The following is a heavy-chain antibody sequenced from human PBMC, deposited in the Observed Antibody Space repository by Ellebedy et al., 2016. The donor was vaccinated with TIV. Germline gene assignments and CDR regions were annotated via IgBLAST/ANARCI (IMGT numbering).Heavy chain of an antibody. CDR2: ISYDGSNK. V-gene: IGHV3-30-3*01. J-gene: IGHJ4*02. CDR3: ARDRGVRGSGYDLIGPFDY. D-gene: IGHD5-12*01. Sequence: GGSLRLXXAASGFTFSSYAMHWVRQAPGKGLEWVAVISYDGSNKYYADSVKGRFTISRDNSKNTLYLQMNSLRAEDTAVYYCARDRGVRGSGYDLIGPFDYWGQGTLVTVSS. CDR1: GFTFSSYA.